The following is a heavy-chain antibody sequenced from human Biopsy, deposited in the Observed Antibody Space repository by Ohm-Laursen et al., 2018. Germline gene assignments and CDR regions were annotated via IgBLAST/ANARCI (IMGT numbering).Heavy chain of an antibody. D-gene: IGHD1-1*01. V-gene: IGHV1-24*01. CDR1: GYAVTEFS. CDR3: AADINVWNVNY. Sequence: SVKVSCKVSGYAVTEFSMHWVRQAPGKGLEWMGGFAPENGKTIYAQKFQGRVTMTENTSTDTAYMELSSLRSEDTAVYYCAADINVWNVNYWGQGTQVTVSS. J-gene: IGHJ4*02. CDR2: FAPENGKT.